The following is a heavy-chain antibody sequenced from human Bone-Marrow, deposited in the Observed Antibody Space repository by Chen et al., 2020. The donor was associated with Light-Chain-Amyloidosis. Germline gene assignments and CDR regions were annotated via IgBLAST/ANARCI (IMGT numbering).Heavy chain of an antibody. CDR2: ISWNSGRV. V-gene: IGHV3-9*01. J-gene: IGHJ6*01. Sequence: EVLVMVSGGGLVEPGGSLIPSCAASGFKFGDYAMPWVRQVQGKGLEWVSSISWNSGRVGYAVSVKGRFTSSRDNSGNSLYLEMKNLRPEDTALYYCAKDMTGQLPRSHGMAVWGRGTMVTVSS. D-gene: IGHD2-2*01. CDR1: GFKFGDYA. CDR3: AKDMTGQLPRSHGMAV.